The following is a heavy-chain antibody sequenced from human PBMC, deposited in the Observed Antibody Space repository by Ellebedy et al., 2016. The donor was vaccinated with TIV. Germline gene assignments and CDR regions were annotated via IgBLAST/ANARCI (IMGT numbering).Heavy chain of an antibody. CDR3: AREWGRSAATLDY. D-gene: IGHD1-26*01. V-gene: IGHV3-23*01. CDR2: ISGSGGSP. J-gene: IGHJ4*02. CDR1: GFTFSSYA. Sequence: GESLKISCAASGFTFSSYAMNWVRQAPGKGLEWVPAISGSGGSPFYADSVKGRFTISRDNSKNTLYLQMNSPRAEDTAVYYCAREWGRSAATLDYWGKGALVTVSS.